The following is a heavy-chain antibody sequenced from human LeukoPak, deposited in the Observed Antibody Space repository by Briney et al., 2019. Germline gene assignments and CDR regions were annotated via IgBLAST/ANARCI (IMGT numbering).Heavy chain of an antibody. CDR1: GFTFRNYA. CDR3: AKTQGRSKDGFDI. Sequence: PGGSLRLSCAASGFTFRNYAMSWVRQAPGKGLEWVSSISGSGAYTYYAASVKGRFTISRDNSKNTLYLQMSSLRAEDTAVYYCAKTQGRSKDGFDIWGQGTVVTVSS. J-gene: IGHJ3*02. D-gene: IGHD2-15*01. CDR2: ISGSGAYT. V-gene: IGHV3-23*01.